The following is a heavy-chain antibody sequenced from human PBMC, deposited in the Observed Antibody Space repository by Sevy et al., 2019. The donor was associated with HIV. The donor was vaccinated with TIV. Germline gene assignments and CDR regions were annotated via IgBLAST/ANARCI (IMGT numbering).Heavy chain of an antibody. CDR1: GYSFTSYW. D-gene: IGHD3-3*01. J-gene: IGHJ5*02. CDR2: IYPGDSDT. Sequence: GESLKISCKGSGYSFTSYWIGWVRQMPGKGLEWMGIIYPGDSDTRYSPSFQGQVTISADKSISTAYLQWSSLKASDTAMYYCARRRDFWSGYYIGGWFDPWGQGTLVTVSS. CDR3: ARRRDFWSGYYIGGWFDP. V-gene: IGHV5-51*01.